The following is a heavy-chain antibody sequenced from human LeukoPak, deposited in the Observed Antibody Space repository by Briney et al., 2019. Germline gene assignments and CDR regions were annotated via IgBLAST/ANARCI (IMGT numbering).Heavy chain of an antibody. J-gene: IGHJ4*02. D-gene: IGHD2-15*01. CDR1: GFTFSSYA. CDR2: ISGSGGST. CDR3: AKADGYCSGGSCYSPNYFDY. Sequence: TGGSLRPSCAASGFTFSSYAMSWVRQAPGKGLEWVSAISGSGGSTYYADSVKGRFTISRDNSKNTLYLQMNSLRAEDTAVYYCAKADGYCSGGSCYSPNYFDYWGQGTLVTVSS. V-gene: IGHV3-23*01.